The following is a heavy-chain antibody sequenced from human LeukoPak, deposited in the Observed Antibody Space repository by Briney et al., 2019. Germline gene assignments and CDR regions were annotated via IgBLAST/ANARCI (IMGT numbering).Heavy chain of an antibody. D-gene: IGHD4-4*01. CDR1: GGSISSGGYS. CDR2: IYHSGST. J-gene: IGHJ3*02. CDR3: ARASVTTADAFDI. V-gene: IGHV4-30-2*01. Sequence: SQTLSLTCAVSGGSISSGGYSWSWLRQPPGKGLEWIGYIYHSGSTYYNPSLKSRVTISVDRSKNQFSLKLSSVTAADTAVYYCARASVTTADAFDIWGQGTMVTVSS.